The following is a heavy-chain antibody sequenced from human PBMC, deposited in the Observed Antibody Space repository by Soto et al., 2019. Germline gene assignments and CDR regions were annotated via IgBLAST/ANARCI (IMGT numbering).Heavy chain of an antibody. V-gene: IGHV1-69*12. CDR2: IIPIFGTA. D-gene: IGHD7-27*01. Sequence: QVQLVQSGAEVKKPGSSVKVSCKASGGTFSRYAITWVRQAPGQGLEWMGGIIPIFGTANYAQKFQGRVTMTADYSTSPAYMELSSLRSEDPAVFDWATTEMGNYYYGLDVWGQGTTVTVSS. J-gene: IGHJ6*02. CDR1: GGTFSRYA. CDR3: ATTEMGNYYYGLDV.